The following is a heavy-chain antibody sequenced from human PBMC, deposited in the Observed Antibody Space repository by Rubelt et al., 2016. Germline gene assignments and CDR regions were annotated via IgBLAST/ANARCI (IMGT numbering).Heavy chain of an antibody. V-gene: IGHV4-39*07. CDR1: GGSTSSSSYY. D-gene: IGHD5-18*01. J-gene: IGHJ4*02. CDR2: VYYSGRT. Sequence: QVQLQQSGPGLVKPSETLSLTCSVSGGSTSSSSYYWAWIRQPPGKGLEWIGSVYYSGRTSYSPSLKSRVTISVDTSKNQFSLDLTSVTAADTAVYYCATDLGRGYIYGPLDSWGQGTLVTVSS. CDR3: ATDLGRGYIYGPLDS.